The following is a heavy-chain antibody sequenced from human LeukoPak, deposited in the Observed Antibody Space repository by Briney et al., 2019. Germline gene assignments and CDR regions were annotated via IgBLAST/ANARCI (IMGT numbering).Heavy chain of an antibody. CDR3: ARAVSATRPFDY. CDR2: IYYSGST. Sequence: SETLSLTCTVSGGSISSYYWSWIRQPPGKGLEWIGYIYYSGSTNYNPSLKSRVTISVDTSKNQFSVKLSSVTAADTAVYYCARAVSATRPFDYWGQGTLVTVSS. CDR1: GGSISSYY. V-gene: IGHV4-59*01. J-gene: IGHJ4*02. D-gene: IGHD6-6*01.